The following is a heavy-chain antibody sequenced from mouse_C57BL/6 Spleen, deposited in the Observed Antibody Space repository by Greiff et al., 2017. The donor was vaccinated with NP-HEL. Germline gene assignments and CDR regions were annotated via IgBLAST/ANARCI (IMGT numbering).Heavy chain of an antibody. J-gene: IGHJ1*03. CDR3: ARGEVYDGCSLGYFDV. Sequence: EVQLQQSGPELVKPGASVKMSCKASGYTFTDYNMHWVKQSHGKSLEWIGYINPNNGGTSYNQKFKGKATLTVNKSSSTAYMELRSLTSEDSAVYYCARGEVYDGCSLGYFDVWGTGTTVTVSS. D-gene: IGHD2-3*01. CDR2: INPNNGGT. CDR1: GYTFTDYN. V-gene: IGHV1-22*01.